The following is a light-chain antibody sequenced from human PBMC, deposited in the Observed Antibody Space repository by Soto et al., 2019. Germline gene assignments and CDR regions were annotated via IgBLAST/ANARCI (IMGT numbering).Light chain of an antibody. CDR3: QQYNNWPRT. J-gene: IGKJ1*01. CDR1: QSVSSR. CDR2: DVS. V-gene: IGKV3-15*01. Sequence: EIVMTQSPATLSVSPGERATLSCRASQSVSSRLAWYQQKPGQAPRLLIYDVSNRATGIPARFSGSGSGTEFTLTISSLQSEDFAVYYCQQYNNWPRTFGQGTKVDIK.